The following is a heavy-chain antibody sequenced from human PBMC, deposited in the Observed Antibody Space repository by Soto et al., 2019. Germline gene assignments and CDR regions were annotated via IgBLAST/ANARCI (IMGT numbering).Heavy chain of an antibody. J-gene: IGHJ4*02. CDR2: ISSSSSYI. V-gene: IGHV3-21*01. CDR3: ARDEYSSSSFDY. CDR1: GFTFSSYS. Sequence: EVQLVESGGGLVKPGGSLRLSCAASGFTFSSYSMNWVRQAPGKGLEWVSSISSSSSYIYYADSVKGRFTISRDNAKNSLDLQINSLRAEDTAVYYCARDEYSSSSFDYWGQGTLVTVSS. D-gene: IGHD6-6*01.